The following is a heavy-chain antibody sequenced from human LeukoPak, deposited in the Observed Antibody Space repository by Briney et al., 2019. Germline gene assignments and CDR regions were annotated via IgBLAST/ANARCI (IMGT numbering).Heavy chain of an antibody. CDR3: ARVYEAGTTLYRHLDY. CDR2: INQDESEK. V-gene: IGHV3-7*01. CDR1: GFTFSSYS. J-gene: IGHJ4*02. D-gene: IGHD2/OR15-2a*01. Sequence: GGSLRLSCAASGFTFSSYSMTWVRQAPGKGLEWVANINQDESEKYYVDSVKGRFTISRDNAKNSLYLQMNSLRAEDTAVYYCARVYEAGTTLYRHLDYWAQGILVPVSS.